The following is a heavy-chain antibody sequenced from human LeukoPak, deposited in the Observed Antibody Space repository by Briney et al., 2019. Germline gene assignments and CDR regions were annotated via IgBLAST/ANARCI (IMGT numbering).Heavy chain of an antibody. CDR3: ARGYYGSGSPRRFDS. CDR1: GGSINTYY. Sequence: PSETLSLTCTVSGGSINTYYWNWIRQPPGKGLEWIGYIYYSGSANYSPSLKSRVTISVDTSKNQFSLKLSSVTAADTAVYYCARGYYGSGSPRRFDSWGQGTLVTVSA. D-gene: IGHD3-10*01. CDR2: IYYSGSA. V-gene: IGHV4-59*01. J-gene: IGHJ4*02.